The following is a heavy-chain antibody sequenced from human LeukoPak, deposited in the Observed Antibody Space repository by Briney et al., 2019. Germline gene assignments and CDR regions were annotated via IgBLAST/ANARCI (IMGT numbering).Heavy chain of an antibody. V-gene: IGHV3-64*01. CDR2: ISSNGGST. J-gene: IGHJ4*02. D-gene: IGHD4-23*01. CDR3: ARGGVATAHFDY. Sequence: GGSLRPSCAASGFTFSSYAMHWVRQAPGKGLEYVSAISSNGGSTCYANSVKGRFTISRDNSKNTLYLQMGSLRAEDMAVYYCARGGVATAHFDYWGQGTLVTVSS. CDR1: GFTFSSYA.